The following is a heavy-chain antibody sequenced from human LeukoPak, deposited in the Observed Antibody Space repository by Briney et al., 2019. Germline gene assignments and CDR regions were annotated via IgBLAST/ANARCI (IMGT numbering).Heavy chain of an antibody. J-gene: IGHJ4*02. CDR3: AHKNADTTMVPHY. D-gene: IGHD4/OR15-4a*01. CDR1: GFALRTSGVG. Sequence: SGPTLVKPTQTLTLTFSFSGFALRTSGVGVGWIRQPPGKALEWLPPIYWDDSKSYRPSLKSRRTISNDTSKNQVVLTMTNMDPVDTATYYCAHKNADTTMVPHYWGQGTLVTVSS. V-gene: IGHV2-5*02. CDR2: IYWDDSK.